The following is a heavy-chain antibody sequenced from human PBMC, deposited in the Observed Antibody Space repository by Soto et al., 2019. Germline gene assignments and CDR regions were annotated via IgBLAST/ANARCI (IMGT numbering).Heavy chain of an antibody. CDR1: GGTFSSYT. V-gene: IGHV1-69*02. J-gene: IGHJ4*02. CDR2: IIPILGIA. D-gene: IGHD6-13*01. Sequence: QVQLVQSGAEVKKPGSSVKVSCKASGGTFSSYTISWVRQAPGQGLEWMGRIIPILGIANYAQKFQGRVTITAGKSTSTAYMELSSLRSEDTAVYYCSQGGSSWSDYWGQGTLVTVSS. CDR3: SQGGSSWSDY.